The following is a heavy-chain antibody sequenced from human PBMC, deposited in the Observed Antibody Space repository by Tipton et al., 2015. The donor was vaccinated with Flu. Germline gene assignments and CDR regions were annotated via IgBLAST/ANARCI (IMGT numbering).Heavy chain of an antibody. D-gene: IGHD3-10*01. V-gene: IGHV4-61*02. CDR3: TRDAHGSGSYSGWFDA. J-gene: IGHJ5*02. CDR1: GGSISRGSYY. Sequence: TLSLTCTVSGGSISRGSYYYNWIRQPAGEGLEWIGRIYTNANTNYKASLKSRVTISVDTSTNQFSLKLSSVTVADTAVYYCTRDAHGSGSYSGWFDAWGQGALVTVSS. CDR2: IYTNANT.